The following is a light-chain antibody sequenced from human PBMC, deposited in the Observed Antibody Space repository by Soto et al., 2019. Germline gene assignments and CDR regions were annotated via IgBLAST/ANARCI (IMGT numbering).Light chain of an antibody. CDR2: GAS. J-gene: IGKJ3*01. CDR3: QQYGNSPFT. Sequence: EIVLTQSPGTLSLSPGERATLSCRASQSISSSYLAWYQQKPGQAPRLLIFGASSRATDIPDRFSGSGSETDFTLTISTLAPADFAVYYCQQYGNSPFTYGPGTKVDIK. V-gene: IGKV3-20*01. CDR1: QSISSSY.